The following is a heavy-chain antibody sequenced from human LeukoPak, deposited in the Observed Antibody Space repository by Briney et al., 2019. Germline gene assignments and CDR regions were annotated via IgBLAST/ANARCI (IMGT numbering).Heavy chain of an antibody. D-gene: IGHD2-21*01. Sequence: SETLSLTCTVSGASISGYFWSWIRQPPGKGLEWIGYISSSGNTNYNPSLKSRVTISVDTSKNRFSLKLSSVTAADTAVYYCVRGTYTGYIVVPDYWGQGTLVTVSS. V-gene: IGHV4-59*01. CDR1: GASISGYF. J-gene: IGHJ4*02. CDR2: ISSSGNT. CDR3: VRGTYTGYIVVPDY.